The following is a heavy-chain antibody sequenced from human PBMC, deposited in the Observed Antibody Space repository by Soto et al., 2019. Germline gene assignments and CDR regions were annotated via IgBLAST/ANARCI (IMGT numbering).Heavy chain of an antibody. J-gene: IGHJ4*02. CDR2: ISSSSSTI. Sequence: PGGSLRLSCAASGFTFSNYEMHWVRQAPGKGLEWVSYISSSSSTIYYADSVKGRFTISRDNAKNSLYLQMNSLRAEDTAVYYCARGYSGYDFDYWGQGTLVTVSS. CDR1: GFTFSNYE. V-gene: IGHV3-48*01. D-gene: IGHD5-12*01. CDR3: ARGYSGYDFDY.